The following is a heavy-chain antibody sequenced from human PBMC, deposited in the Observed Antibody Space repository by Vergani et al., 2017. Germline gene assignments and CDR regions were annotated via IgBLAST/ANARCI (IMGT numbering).Heavy chain of an antibody. CDR1: GGSISSCDYY. V-gene: IGHV4-30-4*08. J-gene: IGHJ5*02. Sequence: QVQLQESGPGLVKPSQTLSLTCTVSGGSISSCDYYWSGIRQPPGKGLEWIRYIYYSWSTYYNPSLKSRVTISVDTSKNQFSLKLSSVTADDTAVYYCARRSSSYYFDIWGQGVLITVSS. CDR2: IYYSWST. CDR3: ARRSSSYYFDI. D-gene: IGHD3-22*01.